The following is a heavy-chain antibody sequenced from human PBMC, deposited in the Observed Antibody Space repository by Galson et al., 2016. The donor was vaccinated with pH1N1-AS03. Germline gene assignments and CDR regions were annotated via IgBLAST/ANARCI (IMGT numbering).Heavy chain of an antibody. V-gene: IGHV3-9*01. J-gene: IGHJ2*01. CDR1: GFTFDDFA. Sequence: SLRLSCAASGFTFDDFAMHWVRQAPGKGLERVSGITWSSGSISYADSVKGRFTISRDNGKSSLYLQMNSLRAEDTALYYCARDSDFDLWGRGTLVTVSS. CDR2: ITWSSGSI. CDR3: ARDSDFDL.